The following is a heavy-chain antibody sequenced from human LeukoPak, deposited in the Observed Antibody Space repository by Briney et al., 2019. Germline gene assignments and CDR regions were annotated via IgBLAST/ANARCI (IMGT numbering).Heavy chain of an antibody. V-gene: IGHV3-69-1*01. J-gene: IGHJ4*02. CDR1: GFTFTDHP. CDR3: AKDRANWAIDD. CDR2: IGGDGIA. D-gene: IGHD3-16*01. Sequence: GESLRLSYVASGFTFTDHPMNWVRQAPGKGLEWISYIGGDGIAFYADSVKGRFTASKDDARKSMYLQMNSLRVEDTAVYYCAKDRANWAIDDWGQGTQVTVSS.